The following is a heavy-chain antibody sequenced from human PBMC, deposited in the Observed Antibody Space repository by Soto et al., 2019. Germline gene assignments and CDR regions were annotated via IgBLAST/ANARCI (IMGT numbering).Heavy chain of an antibody. CDR2: ISYDGSNK. Sequence: QVQLVESGGGVVQPGRSLRLSCAASGFTFSSYAMHWVRQAPGKGLEWVAVISYDGSNKYYADSVKGRFTISRDNSKNTLYLQMNSRRAEDTAVYYCARAGAAAGTRDYYYYGMDVWGQGTTVTVSS. V-gene: IGHV3-30-3*01. J-gene: IGHJ6*02. CDR1: GFTFSSYA. CDR3: ARAGAAAGTRDYYYYGMDV. D-gene: IGHD6-13*01.